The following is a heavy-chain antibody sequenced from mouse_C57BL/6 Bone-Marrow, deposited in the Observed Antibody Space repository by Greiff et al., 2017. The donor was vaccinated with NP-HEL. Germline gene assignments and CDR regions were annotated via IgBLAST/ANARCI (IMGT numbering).Heavy chain of an antibody. J-gene: IGHJ4*01. CDR1: GFNIKDDY. D-gene: IGHD2-2*01. V-gene: IGHV14-4*01. CDR3: TTGYDGYAMDY. CDR2: IDPENGDT. Sequence: VKLQESGAELVRPGASVKLSCTASGFNIKDDYMHWVKQRPEQGLEWIGWIDPENGDTEYASKFQGKATITADTSSNTAYLQLSSLTSEDTAVYYCTTGYDGYAMDYWGQGTSVTVSS.